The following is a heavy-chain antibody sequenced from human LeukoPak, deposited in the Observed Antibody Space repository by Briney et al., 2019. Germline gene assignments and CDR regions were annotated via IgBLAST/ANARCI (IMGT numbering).Heavy chain of an antibody. J-gene: IGHJ4*02. D-gene: IGHD3-9*01. CDR2: INAGNGNT. Sequence: ASVTVSCKASGYTFTSYAMHWVRQAPGQRLEWMGWINAGNGNTKYSQKFQGRVTITRDTSASTAYMELSSLRSEDTAVYYCARSCDILTGYYIFDYWGQGTLVTVSS. CDR3: ARSCDILTGYYIFDY. CDR1: GYTFTSYA. V-gene: IGHV1-3*01.